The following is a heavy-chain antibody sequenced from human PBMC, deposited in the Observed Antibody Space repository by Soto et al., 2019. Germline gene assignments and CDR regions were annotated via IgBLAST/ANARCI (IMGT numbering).Heavy chain of an antibody. Sequence: SETLSLTCAVSGGSISSGGYSWSWIRQPPGKGLEWIGYIYHSGSTYYNPSLKSRVTISVDRSKNQFSLKLSSVTAADTAVYYCARDRWVNYCSGGSCYPSYYYGMDVWGQGTRVTVSS. CDR2: IYHSGST. V-gene: IGHV4-30-2*01. J-gene: IGHJ6*02. CDR3: ARDRWVNYCSGGSCYPSYYYGMDV. D-gene: IGHD2-15*01. CDR1: GGSISSGGYS.